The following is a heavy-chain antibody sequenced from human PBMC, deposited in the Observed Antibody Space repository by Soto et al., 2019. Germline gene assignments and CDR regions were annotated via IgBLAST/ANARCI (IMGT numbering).Heavy chain of an antibody. CDR3: VNWYGDRSGYYSSY. D-gene: IGHD3-22*01. Sequence: GGSLRLSCIVSGFTFTNYGMAWVRQAPGKGLQWVSGITTSGAGTYYADSVKGRFTISRDNSKNTLYLHVNSLTAEDTAVYYCVNWYGDRSGYYSSYWGQGTLVTVS. CDR2: ITTSGAGT. CDR1: GFTFTNYG. V-gene: IGHV3-23*01. J-gene: IGHJ4*02.